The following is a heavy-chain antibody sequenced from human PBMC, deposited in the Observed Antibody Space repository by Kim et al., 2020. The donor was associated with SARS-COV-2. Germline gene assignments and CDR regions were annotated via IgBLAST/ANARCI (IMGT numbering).Heavy chain of an antibody. CDR1: GFTFSSYA. J-gene: IGHJ4*02. Sequence: GGSLRLSCAASGFTFSSYAMSWVRQAPGKGLEWVSVIYSGGSSTYYADSVKGRFTISRDNSKNTLYLQMNSLRAEDTAVYYCAKAWGSGSLYWGQGTLVTVSS. CDR2: IYSGGSST. V-gene: IGHV3-23*03. CDR3: AKAWGSGSLY. D-gene: IGHD3-10*01.